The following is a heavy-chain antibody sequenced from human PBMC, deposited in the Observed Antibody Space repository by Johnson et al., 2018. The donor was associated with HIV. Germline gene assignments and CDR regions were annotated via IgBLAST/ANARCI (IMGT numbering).Heavy chain of an antibody. V-gene: IGHV3-66*01. J-gene: IGHJ3*02. CDR2: IFSGGST. CDR1: GFTFDDYA. D-gene: IGHD5-24*01. Sequence: VQLVESGGGLGQPGRSLRLSCAASGFTFDDYAMHWVRQAPGKGLEWVSVIFSGGSTYYADSVKGRFTISRDNSKNTLHLQMNSLRVEDTAVYYCARACRDGYTCDAFDIWGQGTMVTVSS. CDR3: ARACRDGYTCDAFDI.